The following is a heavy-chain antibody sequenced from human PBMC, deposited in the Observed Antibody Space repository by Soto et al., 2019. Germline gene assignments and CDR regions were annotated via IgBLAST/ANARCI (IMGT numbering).Heavy chain of an antibody. CDR3: AIAWGERPYWYFDL. V-gene: IGHV3-23*01. Sequence: EVQLLESGGGLVQPGGSLRLSCAASGFTFSSYAMTWVRQAPGKGPEWVSGISGSGGRTYYADSVKGRFTISRDTSNNTLYLNMNSLRAEDTAVYYCAIAWGERPYWYFDLWGRGTLVTVSS. J-gene: IGHJ2*01. CDR2: ISGSGGRT. CDR1: GFTFSSYA. D-gene: IGHD3-16*01.